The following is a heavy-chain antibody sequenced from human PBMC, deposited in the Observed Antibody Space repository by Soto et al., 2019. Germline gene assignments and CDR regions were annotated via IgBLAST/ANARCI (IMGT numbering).Heavy chain of an antibody. CDR2: ISAYNGNT. J-gene: IGHJ5*02. V-gene: IGHV1-18*04. Sequence: ASVKVSCKDSGYTFTTYVISWVRQAPGQGLEWMGWISAYNGNTNYAQKLQRRVTMTTYTSTSTAYMELMSLRSDDTAVYYRAIDHTSSYCTNGVCLGWFDPWGQGTLVTVPS. CDR3: AIDHTSSYCTNGVCLGWFDP. CDR1: GYTFTTYV. D-gene: IGHD2-8*01.